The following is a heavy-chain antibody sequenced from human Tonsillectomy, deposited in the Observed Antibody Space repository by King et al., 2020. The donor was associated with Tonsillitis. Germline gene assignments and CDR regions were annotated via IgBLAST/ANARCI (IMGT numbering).Heavy chain of an antibody. V-gene: IGHV3-9*01. J-gene: IGHJ3*02. D-gene: IGHD2-2*01. CDR1: GFTFDDYA. CDR2: ISWDSGSI. Sequence: VQLVESGGGLVQPGRSLRLSCAGSGFTFDDYAMHWVRQAPGKGLEWVSGISWDSGSIGCADSVKGRFTHSRDNAKNSLYLQMNSLRAEDTALYYCAKDIRSSTSLTVFDIWGQGTMVTVSS. CDR3: AKDIRSSTSLTVFDI.